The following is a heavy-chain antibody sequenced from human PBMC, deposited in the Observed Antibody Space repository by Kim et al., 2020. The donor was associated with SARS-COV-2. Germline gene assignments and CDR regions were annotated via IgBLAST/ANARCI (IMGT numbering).Heavy chain of an antibody. Sequence: RVTISVDTSKNQFSLKLSSVTAADTAVYYCARQEYYYDSSGYYYFIYFDYWGQGTLVTVSS. V-gene: IGHV4-39*01. J-gene: IGHJ4*02. CDR3: ARQEYYYDSSGYYYFIYFDY. D-gene: IGHD3-22*01.